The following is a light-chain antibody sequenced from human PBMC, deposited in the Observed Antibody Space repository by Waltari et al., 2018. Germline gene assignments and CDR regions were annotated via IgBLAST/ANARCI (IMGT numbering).Light chain of an antibody. J-gene: IGKJ4*01. Sequence: EIQMTESPSSLSASGGDTGTITCRASQGIITYLNWFQQKPGKAPKLLIYGATTLQSGVSSRFSGSGSGTEFTLTISSLQPEDFASYYCLQHYSYPLTFGGGTKVEIK. V-gene: IGKV1-17*01. CDR1: QGIITY. CDR2: GAT. CDR3: LQHYSYPLT.